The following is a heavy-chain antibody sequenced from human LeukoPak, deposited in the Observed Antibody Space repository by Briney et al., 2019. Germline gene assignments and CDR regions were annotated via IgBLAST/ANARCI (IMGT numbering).Heavy chain of an antibody. CDR1: GGSFSGYY. D-gene: IGHD2/OR15-2a*01. V-gene: IGHV4-34*01. Sequence: SETLSLTCAVYGGSFSGYYWSWIRQPPGKGLEWIGEINHSGSTNYNPSLKSRVTISVDTSKNQFSLKLSSVTAADTAVYYCATMPLTLLWPDYWGQGTLVTVSS. CDR3: ATMPLTLLWPDY. CDR2: INHSGST. J-gene: IGHJ4*02.